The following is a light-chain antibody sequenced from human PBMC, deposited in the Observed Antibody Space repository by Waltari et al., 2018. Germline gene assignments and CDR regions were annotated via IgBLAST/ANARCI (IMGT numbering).Light chain of an antibody. Sequence: DIQMTQSPSTLSASVGDRVSITCWASQSIGAWLAWFQQKPGKAPKVVIFKASTLETGGPSRCSGSGAGTEFTLTISSLQPDDFATYYCQQYNSYSPYTFGQGTKLEIK. CDR3: QQYNSYSPYT. CDR1: QSIGAW. V-gene: IGKV1-5*03. J-gene: IGKJ2*01. CDR2: KAS.